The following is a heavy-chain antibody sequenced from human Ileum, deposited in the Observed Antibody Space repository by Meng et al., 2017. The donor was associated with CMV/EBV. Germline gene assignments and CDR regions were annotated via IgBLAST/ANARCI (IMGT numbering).Heavy chain of an antibody. J-gene: IGHJ4*02. Sequence: QGQLQGSGPGLVKPSETLSLICSVSGDSITTGKSYWSWIRQAPGKDMEWIGYIYNSGKTDCNPSLKSRVTISIDTSKNQFSLKLTSVTAADTAVYYCARGRVAQDYWGQGTLVTVSS. V-gene: IGHV4-30-4*01. CDR3: ARGRVAQDY. CDR2: IYNSGKT. CDR1: GDSITTGKSY.